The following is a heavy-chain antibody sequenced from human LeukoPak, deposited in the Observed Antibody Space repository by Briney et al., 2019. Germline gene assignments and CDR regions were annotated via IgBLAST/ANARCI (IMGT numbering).Heavy chain of an antibody. Sequence: SQTLSLTCAVSGDSINSGGYSWSWIRQPPGKGLEWIGYTSHTGSTYYNPSLKSRVTISVDRSKNHFSLRLNSVTAADTAVYYCARVGGYRQYYFDYRGQGTLVTVSS. D-gene: IGHD5-18*01. V-gene: IGHV4-30-2*01. J-gene: IGHJ4*02. CDR1: GDSINSGGYS. CDR2: TSHTGST. CDR3: ARVGGYRQYYFDY.